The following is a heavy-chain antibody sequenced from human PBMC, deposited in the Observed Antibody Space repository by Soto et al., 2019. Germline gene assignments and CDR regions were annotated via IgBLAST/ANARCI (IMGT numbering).Heavy chain of an antibody. J-gene: IGHJ4*02. D-gene: IGHD1-1*01. V-gene: IGHV1-24*01. Sequence: QVQLLQSGAEVKKPGASVKVSCKVSGHTLTELSMHWVRQAPGRGLEWMGGFDPEDGETIFAQKFQGRVTMTEDTSTDSTYMELTRLRSEDTAVYYCAAGGTRWLHSPLDYWGQGTLVTISS. CDR2: FDPEDGET. CDR3: AAGGTRWLHSPLDY. CDR1: GHTLTELS.